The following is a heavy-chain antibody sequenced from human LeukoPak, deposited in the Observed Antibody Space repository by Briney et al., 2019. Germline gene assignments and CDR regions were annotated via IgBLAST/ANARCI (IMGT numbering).Heavy chain of an antibody. V-gene: IGHV4-34*01. CDR3: ARDRVDTDPRVDYYYYMDV. Sequence: SETLSLTCAVYGGSFSGYYWSWIRQPPGKGLEWIGEINHSGSTNYNPSLKSRVTISVDTSKNQFSLRLNSMTAADTAVYYCARDRVDTDPRVDYYYYMDVWGKGTTVTISS. D-gene: IGHD5-18*01. CDR1: GGSFSGYY. J-gene: IGHJ6*03. CDR2: INHSGST.